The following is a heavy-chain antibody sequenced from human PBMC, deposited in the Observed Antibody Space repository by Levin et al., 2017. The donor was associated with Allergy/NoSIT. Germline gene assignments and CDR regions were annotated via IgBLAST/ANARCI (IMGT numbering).Heavy chain of an antibody. J-gene: IGHJ5*02. D-gene: IGHD1-7*01. CDR2: ISSSGGTI. CDR1: GFKYSSFD. Sequence: GGSLRLSCAASGFKYSSFDMNWVRQAPGKGLEWISYISSSGGTIYYADSVRGRFTISRDNAKNSLYLQMNSLRAEDTAVYYCARDEGTTSPHWFDPWGQGTLVTVSS. CDR3: ARDEGTTSPHWFDP. V-gene: IGHV3-48*03.